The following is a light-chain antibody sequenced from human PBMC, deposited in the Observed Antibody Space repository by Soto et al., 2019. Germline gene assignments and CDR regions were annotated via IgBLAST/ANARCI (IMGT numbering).Light chain of an antibody. J-gene: IGKJ1*01. CDR3: QQYGSSGT. CDR1: QTISEN. Sequence: IVMTQSPATLSVSPGERATLSYRASQTISENLVWYQQKPGQAPRLLIYGASNRATGIPDRFSGSGSGTDFTLTISRLEPEDFAVYYCQQYGSSGTFGQGTKVDI. CDR2: GAS. V-gene: IGKV3-20*01.